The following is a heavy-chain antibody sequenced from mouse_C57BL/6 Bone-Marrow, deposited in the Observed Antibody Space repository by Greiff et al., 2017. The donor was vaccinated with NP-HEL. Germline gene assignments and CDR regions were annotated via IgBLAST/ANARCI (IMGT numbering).Heavy chain of an antibody. D-gene: IGHD1-2*01. CDR2: INPGSGGT. CDR3: ARWTGLYYFDY. V-gene: IGHV1-54*01. Sequence: QVQLQQSGAELVRPGTSVKVSCEASGYAFTNYLIEWVKQRPGQGLEWIGVINPGSGGTNYNEKFKGKATLTADKSSSTAYMQLSSLTSEDSAVYFCARWTGLYYFDYWGQGTTLTVSS. J-gene: IGHJ2*01. CDR1: GYAFTNYL.